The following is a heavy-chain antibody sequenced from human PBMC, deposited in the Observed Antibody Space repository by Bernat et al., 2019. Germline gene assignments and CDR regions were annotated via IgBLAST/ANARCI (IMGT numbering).Heavy chain of an antibody. CDR3: ARARAIAARPGGFDY. J-gene: IGHJ4*02. Sequence: QVQLVESGGGVVQPGRSLRLSCAASGFTFSNYGMHWVRQAPGKGLEWVAVIWYDGSNKYYADSVKGRFTISRDNSKNTLYLQMNSLRAEDTAVYYCARARAIAARPGGFDYWGQGTLVTVSS. D-gene: IGHD6-6*01. V-gene: IGHV3-33*08. CDR2: IWYDGSNK. CDR1: GFTFSNYG.